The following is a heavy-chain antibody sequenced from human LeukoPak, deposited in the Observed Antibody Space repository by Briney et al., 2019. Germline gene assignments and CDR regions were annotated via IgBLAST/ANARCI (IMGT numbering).Heavy chain of an antibody. D-gene: IGHD3-22*01. V-gene: IGHV1-2*02. CDR2: INPNSGGT. CDR1: GYTFTGYY. Sequence: ASVKVSCKASGYTFTGYYMHWVRQAPGQGLEWMGWINPNSGGTNYAQKLQGRVTMTTDTSTSTAYMELRSLRSDDTAVYYCARNTYYYDNSAGTFDFWGQGTLVTVSS. J-gene: IGHJ4*02. CDR3: ARNTYYYDNSAGTFDF.